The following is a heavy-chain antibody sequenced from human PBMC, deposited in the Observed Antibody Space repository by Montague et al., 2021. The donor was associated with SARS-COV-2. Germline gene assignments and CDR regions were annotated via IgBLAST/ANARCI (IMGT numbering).Heavy chain of an antibody. CDR2: VYYSGST. CDR3: ARLGFVELWLNLGWFDP. V-gene: IGHV4-39*01. CDR1: GDSIRSSGYY. J-gene: IGHJ5*02. Sequence: SETLSLTCSVSGDSIRSSGYYWGWLRQPPGKGLEWIGTVYYSGSTNYNPSLKSRVTMPVDTPKNQFSLELRSVTAADTAVYYCARLGFVELWLNLGWFDPWGQGTLVTVSS. D-gene: IGHD3-16*02.